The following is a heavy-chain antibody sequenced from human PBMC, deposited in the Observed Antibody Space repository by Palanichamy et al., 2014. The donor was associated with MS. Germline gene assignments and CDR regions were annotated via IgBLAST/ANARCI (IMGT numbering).Heavy chain of an antibody. CDR3: ASGWYSGIYSPPDS. CDR1: GYTFTNFA. J-gene: IGHJ4*02. CDR2: INTNTGNP. V-gene: IGHV7-4-1*01. Sequence: QVQLVQSGSELKKPGASVKVSCKASGYTFTNFAMNWVRQAPGQGLEWLGWINTNTGNPTYAQAFTGRFVFSLDTSVSTAYLQISSLRAEDTAVYYCASGWYSGIYSPPDSWGQGTLVTVSS. D-gene: IGHD1-26*01.